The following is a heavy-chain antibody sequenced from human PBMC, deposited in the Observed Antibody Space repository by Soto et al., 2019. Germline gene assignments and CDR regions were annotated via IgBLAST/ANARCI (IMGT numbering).Heavy chain of an antibody. J-gene: IGHJ4*02. D-gene: IGHD3-10*01. CDR1: GFTFTDHY. Sequence: QVQLVESGGGLVKPGGSLRLSCTASGFTFTDHYMTWIRQAPGKGLEWVSYINSVGSNIYYADSVRGRFTISRDNAKNSVYMQMSSLRAEDTAIYYCARDIRGANWGQGNLVIVSS. CDR2: INSVGSNI. V-gene: IGHV3-11*01. CDR3: ARDIRGAN.